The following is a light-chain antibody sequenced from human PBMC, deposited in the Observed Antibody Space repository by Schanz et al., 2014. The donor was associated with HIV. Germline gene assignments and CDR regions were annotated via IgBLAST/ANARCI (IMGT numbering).Light chain of an antibody. J-gene: IGKJ5*01. CDR2: GAS. Sequence: EIVLTQSPGTLSLSPGERATLSCRASQSISSNYLAWYQQKAGQPPRLLIYGASTRATGIPARFSGSGSGTEFTLTISSLQSEDFAVYYCQQYNDWPPITFGQGTRLEIK. V-gene: IGKV3D-15*01. CDR1: QSISSN. CDR3: QQYNDWPPIT.